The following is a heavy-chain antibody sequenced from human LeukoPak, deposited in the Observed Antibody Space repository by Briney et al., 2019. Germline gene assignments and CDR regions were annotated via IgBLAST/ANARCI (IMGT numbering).Heavy chain of an antibody. Sequence: PSETLSLTCTVSGGSISGDNYYWSWIRQHPGKGLEWIAYIYYSGSTYYNPSLKSRVTISLDTSKNQFSLKLNSVTAADTAVYFCTGEPAGGFRFGYWGQGILVTVSS. CDR1: GGSISGDNYY. CDR3: TGEPAGGFRFGY. J-gene: IGHJ4*02. V-gene: IGHV4-31*03. CDR2: IYYSGST. D-gene: IGHD2-2*01.